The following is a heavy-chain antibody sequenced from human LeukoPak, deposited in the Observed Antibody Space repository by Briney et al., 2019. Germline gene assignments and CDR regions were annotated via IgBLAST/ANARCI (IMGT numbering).Heavy chain of an antibody. J-gene: IGHJ4*02. CDR1: GGSISSYY. D-gene: IGHD3-3*01. Sequence: PSETLSLTCTVSGGSISSYYWSWIRQPPGKRLEWIGHIYYSGSTSYNPSLKSRVTISVDTSKNQFSLKLSSVTAADTAVYYCASRSSIWSGYQDTLYYFDSWGQGTLVTVSS. V-gene: IGHV4-59*01. CDR3: ASRSSIWSGYQDTLYYFDS. CDR2: IYYSGST.